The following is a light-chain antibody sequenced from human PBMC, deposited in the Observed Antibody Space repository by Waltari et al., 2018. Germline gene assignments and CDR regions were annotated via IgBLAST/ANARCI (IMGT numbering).Light chain of an antibody. CDR2: LGF. CDR3: MQTLQTPVT. CDR1: QSLLHRNGKNY. Sequence: DIVMTQSPLSLPVTPGAPASNSCRSSQSLLHRNGKNYLDWYLQKPGQSPRLLIYLGFNRASGVPDRFSGSGAGTDFTLKISRVEAEDVGVYYCMQTLQTPVTCGQGTKLEIK. J-gene: IGKJ2*01. V-gene: IGKV2-28*01.